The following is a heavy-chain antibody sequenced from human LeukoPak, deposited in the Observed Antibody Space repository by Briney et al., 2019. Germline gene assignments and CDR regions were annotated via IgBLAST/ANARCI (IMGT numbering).Heavy chain of an antibody. V-gene: IGHV4-59*08. D-gene: IGHD6-13*01. CDR3: ARHYSSGAAGHFFDY. J-gene: IGHJ4*02. Sequence: PSETLSPTCTVSGGSISSYYWSWIRQPPGRGLEWIGYISFIGSTNYTPSLKSRVTISGDTSMNQFSLKLSPVTAADTAVYYCARHYSSGAAGHFFDYWGQGTLVTVSS. CDR2: ISFIGST. CDR1: GGSISSYY.